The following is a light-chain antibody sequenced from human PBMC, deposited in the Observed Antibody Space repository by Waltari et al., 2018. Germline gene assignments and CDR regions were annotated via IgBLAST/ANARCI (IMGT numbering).Light chain of an antibody. CDR1: QSISMW. CDR3: QQYNTLPWT. J-gene: IGKJ1*01. Sequence: DIQMTQAPSTLSASVGDRVTITCRASQSISMWLAWYQQKPGKAPNLLIYKASSLDSGVPSRFSGSGSETEFTLTISSLQPEDFATYYCQQYNTLPWTFGQGTKVEIK. V-gene: IGKV1-5*03. CDR2: KAS.